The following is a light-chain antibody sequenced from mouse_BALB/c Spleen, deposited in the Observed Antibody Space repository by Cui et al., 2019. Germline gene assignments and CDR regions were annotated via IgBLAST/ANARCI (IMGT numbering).Light chain of an antibody. V-gene: IGKV12-98*01. CDR3: QHLYSTPYT. CDR2: AAT. Sequence: DIQMTQSPASQSASLGESVTITCLASQTIGTWLAWYQQKPGKSPQLLIYAATSLADGVPSRFSGSGSGTKFSFKISSLQAEDFVSYYCQHLYSTPYTFGGGTKLEIK. J-gene: IGKJ2*01. CDR1: QTIGTW.